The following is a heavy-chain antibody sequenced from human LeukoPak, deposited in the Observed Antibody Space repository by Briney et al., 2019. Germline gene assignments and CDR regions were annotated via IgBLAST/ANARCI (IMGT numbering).Heavy chain of an antibody. CDR2: INSDGSST. D-gene: IGHD6-6*01. CDR1: GFTFSSYW. Sequence: PGGSLRLSCAASGFTFSSYWTHWVRQAPGKGLVWVSRINSDGSSTSYADSVKGRFTISRDNAKNTLYLHMNSLRAEDTAVYYCARGWGYTSSSGSPSMFDPWGQGTLVTVSS. CDR3: ARGWGYTSSSGSPSMFDP. V-gene: IGHV3-74*01. J-gene: IGHJ5*02.